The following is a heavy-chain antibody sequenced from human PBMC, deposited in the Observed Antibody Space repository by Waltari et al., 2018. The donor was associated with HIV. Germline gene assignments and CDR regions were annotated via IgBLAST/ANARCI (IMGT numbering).Heavy chain of an antibody. CDR3: ARDLKVIVKSLYFESSGYYSN. Sequence: QVQLQQWGAGLVKTAETLSLTCAVYGASLNGYYWNWIRLSPGKGLEWFGETDSDGNTNYNPSLKSRVSISIDTSKNQFSLTMKSVTAADTAVYYCARDLKVIVKSLYFESSGYYSNWGQGDLVRVFS. CDR1: GASLNGYY. V-gene: IGHV4-34*01. CDR2: TDSDGNT. J-gene: IGHJ4*02. D-gene: IGHD3-22*01.